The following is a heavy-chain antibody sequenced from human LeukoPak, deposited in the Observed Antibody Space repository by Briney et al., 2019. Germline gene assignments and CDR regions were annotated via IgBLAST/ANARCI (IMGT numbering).Heavy chain of an antibody. D-gene: IGHD2-8*01. CDR1: GYTFTNYL. CDR2: ITPSVDTT. CDR3: VREESGVYFDY. Sequence: ASVKVSCKASGYTFTNYLLHWVRQAPGQGLEWVGRITPSVDTTNYAQKFRDRVTMTRDTSTSTVYMELSSLRSEDTAVYHCVREESGVYFDYWGQGTLVTVSS. V-gene: IGHV1-46*01. J-gene: IGHJ4*02.